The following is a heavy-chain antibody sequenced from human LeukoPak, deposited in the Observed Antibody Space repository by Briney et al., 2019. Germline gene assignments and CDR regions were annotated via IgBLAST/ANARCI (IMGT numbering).Heavy chain of an antibody. CDR3: AKFEVSFERWFVP. Sequence: GDSLKISCKGSGFTFTTYCIAWVRQMPGKRLEWMGYICPGDSSTRYSPPFQGHVTSSADKSTSAGYLQWKSLRASDSAMYYCAKFEVSFERWFVPWGQGTLVTVSS. J-gene: IGHJ5*02. V-gene: IGHV5-51*01. D-gene: IGHD1-1*01. CDR2: ICPGDSST. CDR1: GFTFTTYC.